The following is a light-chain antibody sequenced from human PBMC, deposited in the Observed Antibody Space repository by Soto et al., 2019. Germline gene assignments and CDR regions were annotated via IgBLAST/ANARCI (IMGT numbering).Light chain of an antibody. CDR3: QKYNSAPWT. V-gene: IGKV1-27*01. Sequence: DIQMTQSPSSLSASVGDRVTITCRASQGISNYLAWYQQKPGKVPKLLIYDASTLQSGVPSRFSGSESGKEFTLTISSLQPEDVATYYCQKYNSAPWTFGQGTRVEIK. CDR2: DAS. J-gene: IGKJ1*01. CDR1: QGISNY.